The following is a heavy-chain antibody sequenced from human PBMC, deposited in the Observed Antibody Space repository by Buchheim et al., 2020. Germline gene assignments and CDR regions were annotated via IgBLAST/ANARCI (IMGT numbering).Heavy chain of an antibody. V-gene: IGHV3-21*01. CDR1: GFPFSDFS. CDR3: ARGDYPSGPRDY. CDR2: ITRGSSYI. Sequence: EVHLVESGGGLVKPGGSLRLSCAASGFPFSDFSMSWIRQSPGKGLEWVASITRGSSYIYYADSVKGRFTISRDNPKNSLHLQMNSLRGEDTAMYYCARGDYPSGPRDYWGQGT. J-gene: IGHJ4*02. D-gene: IGHD5-12*01.